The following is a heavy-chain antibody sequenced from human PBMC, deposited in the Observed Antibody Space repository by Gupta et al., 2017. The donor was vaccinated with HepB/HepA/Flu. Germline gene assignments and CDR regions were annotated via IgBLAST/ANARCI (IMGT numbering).Heavy chain of an antibody. CDR1: GFTFSNVW. D-gene: IGHD5-18*01. Sequence: EVQLVESGGGLVKPGGSLRLSCAASGFTFSNVWMSRVRQATGKGLEWIGRIKSKTDGGTTDYAAPVKVRFTISRDDSKNTLYLQMNSLKTEDTAVYYCTTGKAMAADGINTFDYWGQGTLVTVSS. CDR2: IKSKTDGGTT. V-gene: IGHV3-15*01. J-gene: IGHJ4*02. CDR3: TTGKAMAADGINTFDY.